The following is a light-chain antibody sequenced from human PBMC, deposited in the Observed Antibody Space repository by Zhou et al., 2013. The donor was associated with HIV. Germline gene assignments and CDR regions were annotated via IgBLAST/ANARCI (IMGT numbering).Light chain of an antibody. J-gene: IGKJ4*01. Sequence: DVQMTQSTSTLSASVGDRVTITCRASESISNSLAWYQQKPGEAPKLLIYKASTLQIGVPSRFSGSGSGTEFTLTISGLQPDDFATYYCQQFNSYPLTFGGGTKVEI. CDR2: KAS. CDR1: ESISNS. CDR3: QQFNSYPLT. V-gene: IGKV1-5*03.